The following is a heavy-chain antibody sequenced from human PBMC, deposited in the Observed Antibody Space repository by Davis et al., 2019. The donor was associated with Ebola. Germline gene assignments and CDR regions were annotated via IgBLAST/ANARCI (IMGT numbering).Heavy chain of an antibody. J-gene: IGHJ6*02. V-gene: IGHV1-18*01. Sequence: AASVKVSCKASGYTFTSYGISWVRQAPGQELEWMGWISAYNGNTNYAQKLQGRVTMTTDTSTSTAYMELRSLRSDDTAVYYCARDGTSVNNYDILTGYYYYYGMDVWGQGTTVTVSS. D-gene: IGHD3-9*01. CDR2: ISAYNGNT. CDR3: ARDGTSVNNYDILTGYYYYYGMDV. CDR1: GYTFTSYG.